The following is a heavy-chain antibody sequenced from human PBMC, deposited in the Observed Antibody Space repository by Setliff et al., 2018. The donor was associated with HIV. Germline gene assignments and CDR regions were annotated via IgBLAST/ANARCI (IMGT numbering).Heavy chain of an antibody. Sequence: KTSETLSLTCTVSGGSISSGSYYWSWIRQPAGKGLEWIGRIYTSGSTTYNPTLKSRVTISVHTSKTQLSLKLNSVTAADTAVYYCARQYDYDSSGYHYYFDYWGQGTLVTSPQ. J-gene: IGHJ4*02. CDR1: GGSISSGSYY. CDR3: ARQYDYDSSGYHYYFDY. CDR2: IYTSGST. D-gene: IGHD3-22*01. V-gene: IGHV4-61*02.